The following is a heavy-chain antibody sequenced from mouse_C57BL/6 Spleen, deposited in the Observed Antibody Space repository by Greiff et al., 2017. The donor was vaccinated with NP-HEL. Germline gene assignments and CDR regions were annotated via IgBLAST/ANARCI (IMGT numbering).Heavy chain of an antibody. J-gene: IGHJ3*01. CDR3: ARGDYYGSSYTWFAY. D-gene: IGHD1-1*01. V-gene: IGHV1-4*01. Sequence: VQLQQSGAELARPGASVKMSCKASGYTFTSYTMHWVKQRPGQGLEWIGYINPSSGYTKYNQKFKDKATLTADKSSSTAYMQLSSLTSEDSAVYYCARGDYYGSSYTWFAYWGQGTLVTVSA. CDR1: GYTFTSYT. CDR2: INPSSGYT.